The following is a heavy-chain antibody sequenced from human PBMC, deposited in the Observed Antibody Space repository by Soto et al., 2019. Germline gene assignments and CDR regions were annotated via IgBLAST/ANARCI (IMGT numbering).Heavy chain of an antibody. J-gene: IGHJ4*02. V-gene: IGHV3-7*03. CDR1: GFTFIRYW. CDR2: IKQDGSEK. CDR3: GRGKTQYFFDL. D-gene: IGHD2-15*01. Sequence: PWRSLPLSCAAYGFTFIRYWISWFRRAPRKGLEWVANIKQDGSEKYYVDSVKGRFTISRDNAKNSVYLQMNSLRAADTAVYYCGRGKTQYFFDLWGQGNLVTVSS.